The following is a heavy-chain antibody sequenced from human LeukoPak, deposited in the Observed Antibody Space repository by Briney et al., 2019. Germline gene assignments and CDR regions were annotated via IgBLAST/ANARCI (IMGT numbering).Heavy chain of an antibody. CDR1: GFTFSSYS. V-gene: IGHV3-21*01. D-gene: IGHD3-9*01. CDR3: ARTYYDILTGSSNAFDI. CDR2: ISSSSSYI. Sequence: PGGSLRLSCAASGFTFSSYSMNWVRQAPGKGLEWVSSISSSSSYIYYADSVKGRFTISRDNAKNSLYLQMNSLRAEDTAVYYCARTYYDILTGSSNAFDIWGQGTMVTVSS. J-gene: IGHJ3*02.